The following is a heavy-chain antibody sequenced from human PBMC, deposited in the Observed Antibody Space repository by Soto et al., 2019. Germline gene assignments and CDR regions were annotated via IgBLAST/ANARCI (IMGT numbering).Heavy chain of an antibody. CDR3: ARDYCSGGSCYSPGAFDI. Sequence: QVQLVQSGAEVKKPGASVKVSCKASGYTFTSYGISWVRQAPGQGLEWMGWISAYNGNTNYAQKLQGRVTMTTDTSMSTAYLELRSLRSEATAVYYCARDYCSGGSCYSPGAFDIWGQGTMVTVAS. J-gene: IGHJ3*02. D-gene: IGHD2-15*01. CDR2: ISAYNGNT. V-gene: IGHV1-18*01. CDR1: GYTFTSYG.